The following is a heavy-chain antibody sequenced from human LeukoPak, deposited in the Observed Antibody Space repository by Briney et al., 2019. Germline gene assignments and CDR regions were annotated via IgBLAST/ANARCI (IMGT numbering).Heavy chain of an antibody. CDR1: GGSISSSSYY. J-gene: IGHJ5*02. Sequence: SETLSLTCTVSGGSISSSSYYWGWLRQPPGKGLEWIGSIYYSGSTYYNPSLKSRVTISVDTSKNQFSLKLSSVTAADTAVYYCARRDGWDRENWFDPWGQGTLVTVSS. CDR3: ARRDGWDRENWFDP. CDR2: IYYSGST. D-gene: IGHD5-24*01. V-gene: IGHV4-39*01.